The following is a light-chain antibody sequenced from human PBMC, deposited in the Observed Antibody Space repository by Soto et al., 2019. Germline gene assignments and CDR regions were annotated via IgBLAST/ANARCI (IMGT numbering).Light chain of an antibody. V-gene: IGKV2-30*01. CDR3: LQATHWPWT. CDR2: KVS. J-gene: IGKJ1*01. Sequence: DVVMTQSPLSLSVTLGQSASISCRSTQSLLYSDGDTYLNWYHQRPGQSPMRLIHKVSKRDSGVPDRISGSGSGSDFTLEISRVEAEDVGTYYCLQATHWPWTFGQGTKVDI. CDR1: QSLLYSDGDTY.